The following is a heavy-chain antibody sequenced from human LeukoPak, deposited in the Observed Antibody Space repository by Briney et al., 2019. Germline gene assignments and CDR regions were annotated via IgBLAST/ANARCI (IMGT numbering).Heavy chain of an antibody. CDR2: IWYDGSIK. Sequence: GSLRLSCATSGFTFSIYGMHWVRQAPGKGLGWVAVIWYDGSIKYFADSVKGRFTISRDNSKNTLYLQMNSLRADDTAVYYCARAAGSSWSTLDYWGQGTLVTVSS. D-gene: IGHD6-13*01. CDR3: ARAAGSSWSTLDY. V-gene: IGHV3-33*01. CDR1: GFTFSIYG. J-gene: IGHJ4*02.